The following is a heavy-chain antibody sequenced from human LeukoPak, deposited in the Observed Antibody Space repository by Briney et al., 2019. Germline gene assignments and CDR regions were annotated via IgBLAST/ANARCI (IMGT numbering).Heavy chain of an antibody. CDR3: ARDRIAAV. CDR1: GYTFTGYF. Sequence: VASVKVSCKASGYTFTGYFMYWVRQAPGQGLEWMGWINPNGGGTNYAQKFQGRVTMTRDTSISTAYMELSGLRSDDTAVYYCARDRIAAVWGQGTLVTVSS. J-gene: IGHJ4*02. CDR2: INPNGGGT. D-gene: IGHD6-13*01. V-gene: IGHV1-2*02.